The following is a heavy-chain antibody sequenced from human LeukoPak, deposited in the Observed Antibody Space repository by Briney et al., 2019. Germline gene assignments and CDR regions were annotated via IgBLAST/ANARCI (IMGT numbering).Heavy chain of an antibody. CDR3: ARDQGIVGATTIYYYYGMDV. CDR2: IYTSGST. V-gene: IGHV4-4*07. D-gene: IGHD1-26*01. J-gene: IGHJ6*02. CDR1: GGSISGYY. Sequence: SETLSLTCTVSGGSISGYYWSWIRQPAGKGLEWIGRIYTSGSTNYNPSLKSRVTMSVDTSKNQFSLKLSSVTAADTAVYYCARDQGIVGATTIYYYYGMDVWGQGTTVTVSS.